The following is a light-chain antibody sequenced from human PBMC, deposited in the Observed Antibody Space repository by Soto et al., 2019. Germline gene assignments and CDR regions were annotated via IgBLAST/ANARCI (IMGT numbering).Light chain of an antibody. CDR1: SSDVGGYNY. J-gene: IGLJ1*01. CDR3: SSYTSTSTQV. Sequence: QSALTQPASVSGSPGQSITISCTGTSSDVGGYNYVSWYQQHPGKAPKLMIYAVSNRPSGVSIRFSGSKSGNTASLTISGLQAEDEADYYCSSYTSTSTQVFGTGTKLTVI. CDR2: AVS. V-gene: IGLV2-14*01.